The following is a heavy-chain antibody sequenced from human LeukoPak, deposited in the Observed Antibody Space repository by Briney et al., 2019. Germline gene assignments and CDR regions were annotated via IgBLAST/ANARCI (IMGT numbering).Heavy chain of an antibody. CDR3: ARRLMDSKRYYSYYYYMDV. D-gene: IGHD2-8*01. J-gene: IGHJ6*03. Sequence: SETLSLTCAVSGGSLRADYWTWIRQSPRKGLEWIGEINHSGDTNYNPSLNSRLTISIDPSRNQVSLTLNSVTAADTAVYYCARRLMDSKRYYSYYYYMDVWGEGTKVTVSS. V-gene: IGHV4-34*01. CDR2: INHSGDT. CDR1: GGSLRADY.